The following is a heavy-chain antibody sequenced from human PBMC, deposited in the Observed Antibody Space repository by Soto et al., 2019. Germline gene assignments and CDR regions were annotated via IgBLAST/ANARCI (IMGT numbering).Heavy chain of an antibody. CDR2: ISAYNGNT. CDR3: ARDPITYGSGRYGDAFDI. V-gene: IGHV1-18*01. Sequence: ASVKVSCKASGYTFTSYGMSWVRQAPGQGLEWMGWISAYNGNTNYAQKLQGRVTMTTDTSTSTAYMELRSLRSDDTAVYYCARDPITYGSGRYGDAFDIWGQGTMVTVSS. D-gene: IGHD3-10*01. J-gene: IGHJ3*02. CDR1: GYTFTSYG.